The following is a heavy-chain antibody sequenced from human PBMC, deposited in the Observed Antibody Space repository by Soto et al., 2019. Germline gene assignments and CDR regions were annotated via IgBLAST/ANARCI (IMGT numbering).Heavy chain of an antibody. CDR1: GFTFSSYG. J-gene: IGHJ4*02. V-gene: IGHV3-33*01. CDR2: IWHDGSNT. CDR3: ARDSYDSTGYYDY. Sequence: QVQLVESGGGVVQAGRSLRLSCAASGFTFSSYGIHWVRQAPGKGLEWVAVIWHDGSNTYYVDSVKGRFTISRDNSKHTLFLQMNSLRAEDTAVYYCARDSYDSTGYYDYWGQGTLVTVSS. D-gene: IGHD3-22*01.